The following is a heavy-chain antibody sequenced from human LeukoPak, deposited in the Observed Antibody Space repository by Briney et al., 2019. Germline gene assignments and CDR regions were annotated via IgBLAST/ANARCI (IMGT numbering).Heavy chain of an antibody. V-gene: IGHV3-33*01. Sequence: GGSLRLSCAASGFTFSGFGMHWVRQAPGKGLEWVAVIWYDGSNKYYADSEKGRFTISRDNPKNTPYVQMNSLRAEDTAVYYCARGRGADYGGNSGYFDYWGQGTLVTVSS. D-gene: IGHD4-23*01. CDR1: GFTFSGFG. CDR2: IWYDGSNK. CDR3: ARGRGADYGGNSGYFDY. J-gene: IGHJ4*02.